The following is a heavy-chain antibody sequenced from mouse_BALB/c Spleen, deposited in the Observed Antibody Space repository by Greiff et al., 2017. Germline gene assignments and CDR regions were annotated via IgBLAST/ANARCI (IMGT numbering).Heavy chain of an antibody. V-gene: IGHV3-6*02. D-gene: IGHD1-1*01. CDR1: GYSITSGYY. CDR2: ISYDGSN. J-gene: IGHJ3*01. Sequence: EVKLQQSGPGLVKPSQSLSLTCSVTGYSITSGYYWNWIRQFPGNKLEWMGYISYDGSNNYNPSLKNRISITRDTSKNQFFLKLNSVTTEDTATYYCASPDGSSWFAYWGQGTLVTVSA. CDR3: ASPDGSSWFAY.